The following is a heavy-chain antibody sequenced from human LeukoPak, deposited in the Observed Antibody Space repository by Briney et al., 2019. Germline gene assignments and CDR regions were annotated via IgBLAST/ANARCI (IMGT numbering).Heavy chain of an antibody. V-gene: IGHV3-23*01. D-gene: IGHD4-17*01. J-gene: IGHJ6*02. CDR3: AKLQSDGLRTYYGMDV. CDR1: GFTFSNYA. Sequence: GGSLRLSCAASGFTFSNYAMTWVRQAPGRGLEWVSASTGSGRTTYYADSVMGRFTISRDNSKNTLYLQMNSLRAEDTAAYYCAKLQSDGLRTYYGMDVWGQGTTVTVSS. CDR2: STGSGRTT.